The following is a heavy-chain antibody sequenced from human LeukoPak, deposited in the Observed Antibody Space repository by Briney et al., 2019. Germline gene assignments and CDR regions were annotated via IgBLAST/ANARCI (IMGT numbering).Heavy chain of an antibody. J-gene: IGHJ6*03. CDR2: IDSDGSRT. CDR3: ARDPYNGAYSEGYYYYYMDV. D-gene: IGHD1-1*01. V-gene: IGHV3-74*01. CDR1: GFTFSGYW. Sequence: GGSLRLSCAASGFTFSGYWMHWVRQAPGKGLVWVSRIDSDGSRTTYAHSVKGRFTISRDNAKNTLYLQMNSLRVEDTAIYYCARDPYNGAYSEGYYYYYMDVWGKGTTVTVSS.